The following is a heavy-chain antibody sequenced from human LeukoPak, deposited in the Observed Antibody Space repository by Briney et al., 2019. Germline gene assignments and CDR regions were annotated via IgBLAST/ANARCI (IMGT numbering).Heavy chain of an antibody. CDR2: IIPIFGTA. V-gene: IGHV1-69*05. CDR1: GGTFSSYA. J-gene: IGHJ4*02. D-gene: IGHD4-11*01. Sequence: ASVKVSCKASGGTFSSYAISWVRQAPGQGLERMGGIIPIFGTANYAQKFQGRVTITTDESTSTAYMELSSLRSEDTAVYYCARGDYSNYPFDYWGQGTLVTVSS. CDR3: ARGDYSNYPFDY.